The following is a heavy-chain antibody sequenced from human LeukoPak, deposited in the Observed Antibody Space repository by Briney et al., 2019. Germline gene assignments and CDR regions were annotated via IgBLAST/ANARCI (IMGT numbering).Heavy chain of an antibody. CDR3: ASGREYDSSGWYY. CDR2: INHSGST. CDR1: GGSISSYY. Sequence: PSETLSLTCTVSGGSISSYYWSWIRQPPGKGLEWIGEINHSGSTNYNPSLKSRVTISVDTSKNQFSLKLSSVTAADTAVYYCASGREYDSSGWYYWGQGTLVTVSS. D-gene: IGHD3-22*01. V-gene: IGHV4-34*01. J-gene: IGHJ4*02.